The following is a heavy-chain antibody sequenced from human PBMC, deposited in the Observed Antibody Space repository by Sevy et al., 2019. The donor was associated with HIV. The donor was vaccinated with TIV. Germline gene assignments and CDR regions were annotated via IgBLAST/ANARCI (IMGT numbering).Heavy chain of an antibody. J-gene: IGHJ4*02. D-gene: IGHD5-18*01. CDR3: AKGGRSYGDSYFDH. CDR2: IGGSGNSA. Sequence: GGSLRLSCAASGFTFSISAMTWVRQAPGKGLEWVSVIGGSGNSAYYVDSVKGRFTISRDNSKNTLCLQMNSLGAEDTAVYYCAKGGRSYGDSYFDHWGQGTLVTVSS. V-gene: IGHV3-23*01. CDR1: GFTFSISA.